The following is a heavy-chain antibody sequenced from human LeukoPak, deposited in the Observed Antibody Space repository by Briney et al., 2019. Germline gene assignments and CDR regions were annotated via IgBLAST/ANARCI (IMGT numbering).Heavy chain of an antibody. J-gene: IGHJ4*02. CDR3: ARNVTAGYFDY. Sequence: PSETLSLTCAVSGYSISSDYYWGWIRQPPGKGLEWFPTIYHSWGIYFNPSLKSRVTISLDTSKYQFSLKLTSVTAADTAIYYCARNVTAGYFDYWGQGILVTVSS. D-gene: IGHD1-1*01. CDR2: IYHSWGI. CDR1: GYSISSDYY. V-gene: IGHV4-38-2*01.